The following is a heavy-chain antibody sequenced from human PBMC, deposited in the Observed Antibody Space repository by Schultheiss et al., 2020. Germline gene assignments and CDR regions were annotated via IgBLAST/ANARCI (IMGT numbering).Heavy chain of an antibody. Sequence: SETLSLTCAVYGGSFSGYYWSWIRQPPGKGLEWIGEINHSGSTNYNPSLKSRVTISVDTSKNQFSLKVSSVTAADTAVYYCARDRVAAAGTCNWFDPWGQGTLVTVSS. CDR3: ARDRVAAAGTCNWFDP. J-gene: IGHJ5*02. CDR1: GGSFSGYY. D-gene: IGHD6-13*01. CDR2: INHSGST. V-gene: IGHV4-34*01.